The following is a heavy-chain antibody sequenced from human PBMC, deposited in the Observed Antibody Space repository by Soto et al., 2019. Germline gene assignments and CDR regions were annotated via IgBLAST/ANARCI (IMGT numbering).Heavy chain of an antibody. D-gene: IGHD3-9*01. CDR3: AREYDILNWFDP. V-gene: IGHV3-48*01. Sequence: GGPLSLPCEASGFTFSSNTLNWFRQAPGKGLEWVSYISSSSSTIYYADSVKGRFTISRDNAKNSLYLQMNSLRAEDTAVYYCAREYDILNWFDPWGQGTLVTVSS. CDR2: ISSSSSTI. J-gene: IGHJ5*02. CDR1: GFTFSSNT.